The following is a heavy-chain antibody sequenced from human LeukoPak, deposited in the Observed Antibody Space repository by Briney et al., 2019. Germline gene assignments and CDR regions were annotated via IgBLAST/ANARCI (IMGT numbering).Heavy chain of an antibody. J-gene: IGHJ6*02. CDR2: ISGRGGTT. CDR1: GFTFSSYA. CDR3: ATDPATVGITTRDF. D-gene: IGHD1-26*01. Sequence: GGSLRLSCAASGFTFSSYAMHWVRQAPGKGLEWVSTISGRGGTTNYADFVKGRFTISRDNSKSALYLQMNSLRAEDTAVYYCATDPATVGITTRDFWGQGTTVTVSS. V-gene: IGHV3-23*01.